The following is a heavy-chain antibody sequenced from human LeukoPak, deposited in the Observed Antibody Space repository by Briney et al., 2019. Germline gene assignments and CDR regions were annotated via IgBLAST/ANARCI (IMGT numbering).Heavy chain of an antibody. CDR2: ISGSGGST. CDR3: AKEVGAPGGVHFDY. CDR1: GFTFSSYA. Sequence: PGGSLRLSCAASGFTFSSYAMSWVRQAPGKGLEWVAAISGSGGSTYFADSVKGRFTISRDNSKNTLSLQMTSLRADDTAVYYCAKEVGAPGGVHFDYWGLGTLVTVSS. J-gene: IGHJ4*02. D-gene: IGHD2-8*02. V-gene: IGHV3-23*01.